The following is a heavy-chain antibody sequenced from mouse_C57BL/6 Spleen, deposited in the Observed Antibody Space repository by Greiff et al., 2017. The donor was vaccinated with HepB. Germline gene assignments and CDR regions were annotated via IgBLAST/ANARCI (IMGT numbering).Heavy chain of an antibody. J-gene: IGHJ3*01. CDR3: VRRGSSGQFAY. Sequence: DVMLVESGGGLVQPKGSLKLSCAASGFSFNTYAMNWVRQAPGKGLEWVARIRSKSNNYATYYADSVKDRFTISRDDSESMLYLQMNNLKTEDTAMYYCVRRGSSGQFAYWGQGTLVTVSA. CDR1: GFSFNTYA. CDR2: IRSKSNNYAT. V-gene: IGHV10-1*01. D-gene: IGHD3-2*02.